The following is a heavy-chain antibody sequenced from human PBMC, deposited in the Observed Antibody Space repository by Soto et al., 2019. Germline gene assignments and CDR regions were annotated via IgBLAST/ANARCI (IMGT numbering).Heavy chain of an antibody. J-gene: IGHJ4*02. V-gene: IGHV1-2*04. Sequence: ASVKVSCKASGYTFTGYYMHWVRQAPGQGLEWMGWINPNSGGTNYAQKFQGWVTMTRDTSISTAYMELSRLRSDDTAVFYCAGVTMVRGADFDYWGQGTLVTVPS. CDR3: AGVTMVRGADFDY. D-gene: IGHD3-10*01. CDR1: GYTFTGYY. CDR2: INPNSGGT.